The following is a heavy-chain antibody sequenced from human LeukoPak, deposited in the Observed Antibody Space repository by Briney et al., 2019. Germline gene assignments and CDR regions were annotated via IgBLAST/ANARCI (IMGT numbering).Heavy chain of an antibody. J-gene: IGHJ3*02. CDR2: ISSSSSYI. V-gene: IGHV3-21*01. Sequence: PAGPLRLSCAASGFTFSSYSMNWVRQAPGRGLDWVSSISSSSSYIYYADSVKGRFTISSDNAKNSLYLQMNSLRAEDTAVYYCARDQTGSDAFDIWGQGTMVTVSS. D-gene: IGHD3-9*01. CDR3: ARDQTGSDAFDI. CDR1: GFTFSSYS.